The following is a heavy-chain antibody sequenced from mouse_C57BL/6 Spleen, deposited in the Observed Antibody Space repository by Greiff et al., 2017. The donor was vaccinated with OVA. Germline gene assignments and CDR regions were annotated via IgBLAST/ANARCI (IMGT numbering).Heavy chain of an antibody. Sequence: EVQLQQSGPELVKPGASVKISCKASGYSFTGYYMNWVKQSPEKSLEWIGEINPSTGGTTYNQKFKAKSTLTVDISSSTAYMQLKSLTSEDSAVYYSARLREYYYGSVYGYFDVWGTGTTVTVSS. D-gene: IGHD1-1*01. CDR3: ARLREYYYGSVYGYFDV. CDR2: INPSTGGT. V-gene: IGHV1-42*01. CDR1: GYSFTGYY. J-gene: IGHJ1*03.